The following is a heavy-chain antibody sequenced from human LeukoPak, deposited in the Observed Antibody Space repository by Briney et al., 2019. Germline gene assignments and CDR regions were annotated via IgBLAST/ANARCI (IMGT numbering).Heavy chain of an antibody. CDR2: VSYDGSIK. J-gene: IGHJ4*02. CDR1: GFTFSSYA. D-gene: IGHD2-21*01. V-gene: IGHV3-30*04. CDR3: GRTRRAVHIYLDY. Sequence: GGSLRLSCAASGFTFSSYAMHWVRQAPGKGLEWVAVVSYDGSIKYYADSVKGRFTISRDNSKNTLSLQMNSLRVEDTAVYYWGRTRRAVHIYLDYWARGPLVPVSS.